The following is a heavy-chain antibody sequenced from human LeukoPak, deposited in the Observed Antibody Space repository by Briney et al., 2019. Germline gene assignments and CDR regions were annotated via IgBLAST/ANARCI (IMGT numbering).Heavy chain of an antibody. J-gene: IGHJ6*02. CDR1: GGSISSYY. D-gene: IGHD6-19*01. Sequence: SETLSLTCTVSGGSISSYYWSWIRQPPGKGLEWIGSIYYSGSTYYSSSLKSRVTLSVDTSKNQFSLKMSSVTAADTAVFYCARLFSRGWEYHFGLDVWGQGTTVTVS. CDR3: ARLFSRGWEYHFGLDV. V-gene: IGHV4-59*04. CDR2: IYYSGST.